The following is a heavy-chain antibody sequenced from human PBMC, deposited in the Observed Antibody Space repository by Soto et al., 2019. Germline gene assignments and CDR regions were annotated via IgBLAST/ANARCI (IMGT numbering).Heavy chain of an antibody. J-gene: IGHJ6*03. D-gene: IGHD3-3*01. V-gene: IGHV3-33*01. CDR3: ARESWIVYYPAYSYMYA. CDR1: GFTFSSYG. CDR2: IWYDGSNK. Sequence: PGGSLRLSRAASGFTFSSYGMHWVRQAPGKGLEWVAVIWYDGSNKYYADSVKGRFTISRDNSKNTLYLQMNSLRAEDTAVYYCARESWIVYYPAYSYMYAWGKGTT.